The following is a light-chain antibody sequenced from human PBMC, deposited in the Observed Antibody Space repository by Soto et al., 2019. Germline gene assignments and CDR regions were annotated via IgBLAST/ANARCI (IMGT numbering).Light chain of an antibody. J-gene: IGLJ2*01. CDR1: SSDVGGYNY. CDR3: SSYTSSSPPVV. Sequence: QSVLTQPASVSGSPGQSITISCTGPSSDVGGYNYVSWYQQHPGKAPKLMIYDVSNRPSGVSNRFSGSKSGNTASLTISGLQAEDEADYYCSSYTSSSPPVVFGGGTKLTVL. V-gene: IGLV2-14*01. CDR2: DVS.